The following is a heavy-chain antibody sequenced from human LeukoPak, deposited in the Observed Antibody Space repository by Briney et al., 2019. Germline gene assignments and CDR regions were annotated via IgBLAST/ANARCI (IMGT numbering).Heavy chain of an antibody. Sequence: ASVKVSCKASGYTFTSYAMNWVRQAPGQGLEWMGWINTNTGNPTYAQGFTGRFVFSLDTSVSTAYLQISSLKAEDTAVYYCARDGSYYYDSRFDPWGQGTLVTVSS. CDR3: ARDGSYYYDSRFDP. D-gene: IGHD3-22*01. J-gene: IGHJ5*02. V-gene: IGHV7-4-1*02. CDR2: INTNTGNP. CDR1: GYTFTSYA.